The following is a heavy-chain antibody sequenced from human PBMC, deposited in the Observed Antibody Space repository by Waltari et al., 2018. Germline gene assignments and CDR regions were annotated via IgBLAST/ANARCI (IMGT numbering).Heavy chain of an antibody. CDR3: AKGVDSSGYNHDAFDI. Sequence: EVQLLESGGGLVQPGGSLRLSCAASGFTFSSYAMSWVRQAPGKGLEWVSAISGSGGSTYYADSVKGRFTISRDNSKNTLYLQMNSLRAEDTAVYYCAKGVDSSGYNHDAFDIWGQGTMVTVSS. J-gene: IGHJ3*02. CDR2: ISGSGGST. D-gene: IGHD3-22*01. CDR1: GFTFSSYA. V-gene: IGHV3-23*01.